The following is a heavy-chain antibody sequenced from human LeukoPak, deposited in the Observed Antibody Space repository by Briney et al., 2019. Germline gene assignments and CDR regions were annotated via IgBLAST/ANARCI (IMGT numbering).Heavy chain of an antibody. J-gene: IGHJ3*02. Sequence: SETLSLTCTVSGGSISSYYWSWIRQPPGKGLEWIGYIYYSGSTNYNPSLKSRVTISVDTSKNQFSLQLNSVTAADTAVYYCARYRAFDIWGQGIMVTVSS. CDR3: ARYRAFDI. CDR2: IYYSGST. V-gene: IGHV4-59*01. CDR1: GGSISSYY. D-gene: IGHD1-14*01.